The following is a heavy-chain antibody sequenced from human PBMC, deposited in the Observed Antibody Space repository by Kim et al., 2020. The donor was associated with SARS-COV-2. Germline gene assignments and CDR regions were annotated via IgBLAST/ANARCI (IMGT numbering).Heavy chain of an antibody. V-gene: IGHV4-59*08. CDR2: IYYSGST. CDR1: GGSISSYY. CDR3: ARRALGYCSGGSCYSGLDY. Sequence: SETLSLTCTVSGGSISSYYWSWIRQPPGKGLEWIGYIYYSGSTNYNPSLKSRVTISVDTSKNQFSLKLSSVTAADTAVYYCARRALGYCSGGSCYSGLDYWGQGTLVTVSS. D-gene: IGHD2-15*01. J-gene: IGHJ4*02.